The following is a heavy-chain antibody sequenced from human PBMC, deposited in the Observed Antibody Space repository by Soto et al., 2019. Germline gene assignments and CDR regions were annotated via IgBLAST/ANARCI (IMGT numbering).Heavy chain of an antibody. V-gene: IGHV1-2*04. D-gene: IGHD6-19*01. Sequence: ASVKVSCKASGYSFTGYSMHWVRQAPGQGLEWMGWINPKNGATNYARKFQGWITMIRDTSISTVYMELRNLKSDDTAVYYCARDVQHYSSGYLDYWGQGTLVTVSS. CDR2: INPKNGAT. CDR3: ARDVQHYSSGYLDY. J-gene: IGHJ4*02. CDR1: GYSFTGYS.